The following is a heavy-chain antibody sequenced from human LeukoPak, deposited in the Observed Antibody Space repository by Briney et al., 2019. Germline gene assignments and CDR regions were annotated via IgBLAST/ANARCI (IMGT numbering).Heavy chain of an antibody. D-gene: IGHD3-10*01. CDR3: ARHEVTMVRGVIIPKPPGY. Sequence: SETLSLTCTVSGGSISSYHWSWIRQPSGKGLEWIGYIYYSGSTNYNPSLKSRVTISVDTSKNQFSLKLSSVTAADTAVYYCARHEVTMVRGVIIPKPPGYWGQGTLVTVSS. J-gene: IGHJ4*02. V-gene: IGHV4-59*08. CDR2: IYYSGST. CDR1: GGSISSYH.